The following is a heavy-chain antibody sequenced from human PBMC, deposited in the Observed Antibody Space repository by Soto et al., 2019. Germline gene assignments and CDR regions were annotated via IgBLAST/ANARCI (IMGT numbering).Heavy chain of an antibody. V-gene: IGHV3-30-3*01. CDR3: ATQQRGYFDLDY. Sequence: QVQVVESGGGVVQAGRSLRLSCTASGFTFGTYSMHWVRQAPGKGLEWVAVISYDASNTYYADSVKGRFTISRDNSKNALFLQMNSLRPEDTAVYYCATQQRGYFDLDYWGQGILVTVSS. CDR2: ISYDASNT. D-gene: IGHD3-9*01. CDR1: GFTFGTYS. J-gene: IGHJ4*02.